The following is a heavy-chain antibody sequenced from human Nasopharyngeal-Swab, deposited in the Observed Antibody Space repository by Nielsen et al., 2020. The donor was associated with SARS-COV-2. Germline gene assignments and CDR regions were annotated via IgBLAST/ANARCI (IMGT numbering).Heavy chain of an antibody. Sequence: WIRQPPGKGLEWIGEINHSGSTNYNPSLKSRVTISVDTSKNQFSLKLSSVTAADTAVYYCARDIGTPAYPRYYYYGMDVWGQGTTVTVSS. CDR2: INHSGST. V-gene: IGHV4-34*09. CDR3: ARDIGTPAYPRYYYYGMDV. D-gene: IGHD1-1*01. J-gene: IGHJ6*02.